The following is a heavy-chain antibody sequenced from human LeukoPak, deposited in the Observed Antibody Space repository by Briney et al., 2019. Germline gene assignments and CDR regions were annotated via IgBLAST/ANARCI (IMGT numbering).Heavy chain of an antibody. D-gene: IGHD5-18*01. CDR3: AKDDYSYGLYYYYYYMDV. V-gene: IGHV3-7*03. J-gene: IGHJ6*03. CDR1: GFTFSSYW. CDR2: IKQDGSEK. Sequence: GGSLRLSCAASGFTFSSYWMSWVRQAPGKGLEWVANIKQDGSEKYYVDSVKGRFTISRDNAKNSLYLQMNSLRAEDTAVYYCAKDDYSYGLYYYYYYMDVWGKGTTVTISS.